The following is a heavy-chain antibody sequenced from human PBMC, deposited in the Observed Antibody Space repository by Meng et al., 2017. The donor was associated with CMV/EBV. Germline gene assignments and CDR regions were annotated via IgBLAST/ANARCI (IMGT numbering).Heavy chain of an antibody. CDR2: INPNSGGT. J-gene: IGHJ3*02. CDR3: APAYYYDSSGYFDAFDI. V-gene: IGHV1-2*02. D-gene: IGHD3-22*01. CDR1: GYTFTGYY. Sequence: APVKVSCKASGYTFTGYYMHWVRQAPGQGLEWMGWINPNSGGTNYAQKFQGRVTMTRDTSISTAYMELSRLRSDDTAVYYCAPAYYYDSSGYFDAFDIWGQGTMVTVSS.